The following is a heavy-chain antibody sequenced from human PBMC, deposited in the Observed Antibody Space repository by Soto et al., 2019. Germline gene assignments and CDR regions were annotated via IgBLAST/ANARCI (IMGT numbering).Heavy chain of an antibody. V-gene: IGHV4-34*01. Sequence: SETLSLTGAVYGGSFSGYYWSWIRQPPGKGLEWIGEINHSGSTNYNPSLKSRVTISVDTSKNQFSLKLSSVTAADTAVYYCARSRVTMVRGVIHYYYGMDVWGQGTTVTVSS. CDR2: INHSGST. CDR3: ARSRVTMVRGVIHYYYGMDV. J-gene: IGHJ6*02. D-gene: IGHD3-10*01. CDR1: GGSFSGYY.